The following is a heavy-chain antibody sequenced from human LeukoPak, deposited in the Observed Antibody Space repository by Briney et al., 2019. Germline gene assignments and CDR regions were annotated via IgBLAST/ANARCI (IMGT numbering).Heavy chain of an antibody. CDR3: ARGDYYYDSSGYAFDI. J-gene: IGHJ3*02. D-gene: IGHD3-22*01. CDR2: TSAYNGNT. V-gene: IGHV1-18*01. CDR1: GYTFTSYG. Sequence: ASVKVSCKASGYTFTSYGISWVRQAPGQGLEWMGWTSAYNGNTNYAQKLQGRVTMTTDTSTSTAYMELRSLRSDDTAVYYCARGDYYYDSSGYAFDIWGQGTMVTVSS.